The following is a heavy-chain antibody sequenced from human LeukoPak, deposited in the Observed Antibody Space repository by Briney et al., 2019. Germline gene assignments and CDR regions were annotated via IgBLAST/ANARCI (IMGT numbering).Heavy chain of an antibody. CDR2: INHSGST. V-gene: IGHV4-34*01. CDR3: ARTAVAGTWDYYYYMDA. Sequence: SETLPLTCAVYGGSFSGYYWSWIRQPPGKGLEWIGEINHSGSTNYNPSLKSRVTISVDTSKNQFSLKLSSVTAADTAVYYCARTAVAGTWDYYYYMDAWGKGTTVTISS. D-gene: IGHD6-19*01. J-gene: IGHJ6*03. CDR1: GGSFSGYY.